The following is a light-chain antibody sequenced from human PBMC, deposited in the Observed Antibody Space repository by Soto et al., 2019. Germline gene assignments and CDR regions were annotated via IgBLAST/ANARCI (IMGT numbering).Light chain of an antibody. CDR2: EVR. Sequence: QSALTKPASVSGSPGQSITISCTGTSSDVGGYKYVSWYQQHPGKAPKLMIYEVRNRPSGVSNRFSGSKSGNTASLTISGLQAEDEADYYCSSYTRSSTLFGGGTKLTVL. CDR3: SSYTRSSTL. J-gene: IGLJ2*01. V-gene: IGLV2-14*01. CDR1: SSDVGGYKY.